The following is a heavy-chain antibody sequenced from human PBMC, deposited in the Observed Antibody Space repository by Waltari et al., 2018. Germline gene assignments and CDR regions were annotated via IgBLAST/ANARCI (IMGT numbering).Heavy chain of an antibody. CDR3: ARINRLRNWYFDL. CDR2: ANSDGSST. J-gene: IGHJ2*01. CDR1: GFPFSSYW. Sequence: EVQLVESGGGIVQPGGSLRLSCAASGFPFSSYWMHWVRQAPGKGLVWVSRANSDGSSTSYADSVKGRFTISRDNAKSTVYLQMNSLRAEDTAVYYCARINRLRNWYFDLWGRGTLVTVSS. D-gene: IGHD2-21*01. V-gene: IGHV3-74*01.